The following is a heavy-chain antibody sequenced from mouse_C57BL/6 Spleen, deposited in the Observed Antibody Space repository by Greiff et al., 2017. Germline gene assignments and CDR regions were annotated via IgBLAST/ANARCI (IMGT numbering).Heavy chain of an antibody. CDR3: ARGGDGYSAWFAY. Sequence: QVQLKQPGAELVRPGSSVKLSCKASGYTFTSYWMDWVKQRPGQGLEWIGNIYPSDSETHYNQKFKDKATLTVDKSSSTAYMQLSSLTSEDSAVYYCARGGDGYSAWFAYWGQGTLVTVSA. CDR2: IYPSDSET. V-gene: IGHV1-61*01. D-gene: IGHD2-3*01. CDR1: GYTFTSYW. J-gene: IGHJ3*01.